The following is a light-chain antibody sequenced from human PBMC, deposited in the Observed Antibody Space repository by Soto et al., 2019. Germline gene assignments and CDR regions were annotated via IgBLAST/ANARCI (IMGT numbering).Light chain of an antibody. J-gene: IGKJ2*01. CDR2: GAS. CDR3: QQSYTTPVYS. CDR1: QSVSNNY. V-gene: IGKV3-20*01. Sequence: TVLTQSPGTLSLSPGERATLSCMASQSVSNNYLAWYQQKPGQAPRLLIYGASSRATGIPDRFSGSGSGTDFTLTISSLQPEDFATYFCQQSYTTPVYSFGQGTKVDIK.